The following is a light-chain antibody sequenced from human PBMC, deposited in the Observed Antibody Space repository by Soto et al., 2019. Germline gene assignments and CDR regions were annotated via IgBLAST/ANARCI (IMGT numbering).Light chain of an antibody. V-gene: IGLV2-14*01. J-gene: IGLJ2*01. CDR2: EVS. CDR1: SSDVGGYNY. CDR3: TSYAGSSVV. Sequence: QSVLTQPASVSGSPGQSITISCTGTSSDVGGYNYVSWYQQQSGKAPKLMIHEVSNRPSGVSNRFSGSKSGNTASLTVSGLQAADEADYYCTSYAGSSVVFGGGTKVTVL.